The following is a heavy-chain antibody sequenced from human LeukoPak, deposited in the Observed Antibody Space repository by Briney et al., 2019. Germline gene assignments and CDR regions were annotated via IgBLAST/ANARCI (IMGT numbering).Heavy chain of an antibody. J-gene: IGHJ3*02. CDR3: ARDTSGSYLDAFDI. CDR1: GFTVSSNY. Sequence: GGSLRLSCAASGFTVSSNYMSWVRQAPGKGLEWVSVIYSGGSTYYADSVKGRFTISRDNSKNTLYLQMNSPRAEDTAVYYCARDTSGSYLDAFDIWGQGSMVTVSS. D-gene: IGHD1-26*01. CDR2: IYSGGST. V-gene: IGHV3-66*01.